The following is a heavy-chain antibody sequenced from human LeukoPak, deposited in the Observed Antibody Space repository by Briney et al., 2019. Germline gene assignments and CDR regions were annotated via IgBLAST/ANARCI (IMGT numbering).Heavy chain of an antibody. J-gene: IGHJ6*02. CDR1: GFTFSSYA. CDR3: ATDQKNGYNYYYYYGMDV. CDR2: ISYDGSNK. Sequence: PGGSPRLSCAASGFTFSSYAMHWVRQAPGKGLEWVAVISYDGSNKYYADSVKGRFTISRGNSKNTLYLQMNSLRAEDTAVYYCATDQKNGYNYYYYYGMDVWGQGTTVTVSS. V-gene: IGHV3-30-3*01. D-gene: IGHD5-24*01.